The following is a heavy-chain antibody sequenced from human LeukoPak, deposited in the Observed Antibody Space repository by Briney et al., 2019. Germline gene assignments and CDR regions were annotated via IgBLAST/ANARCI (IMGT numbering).Heavy chain of an antibody. Sequence: SVKVSCKASGGTFSSYAISWVRQAPGQGLEWMGGIIPIFGTANYAQKFQGRVTITADESTSTAYMELSSLRSEDTAVYYCARGRMDYYDSSGPYYFDYWGQGTLVTVSS. CDR3: ARGRMDYYDSSGPYYFDY. D-gene: IGHD3-22*01. J-gene: IGHJ4*02. V-gene: IGHV1-69*13. CDR1: GGTFSSYA. CDR2: IIPIFGTA.